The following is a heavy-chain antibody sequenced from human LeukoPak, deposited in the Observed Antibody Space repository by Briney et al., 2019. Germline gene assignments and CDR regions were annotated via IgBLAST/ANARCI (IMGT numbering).Heavy chain of an antibody. Sequence: GGSLRLSCAASGFTFSSYGMSWVRQAPGKGLEWVSAISGRGGSTYYADSVKGRFTISRDNSKNTLYLQMNSLRAEDTAVYYCAKRSNLRSSSPFDYWGQGTLVTVSS. CDR2: ISGRGGST. CDR3: AKRSNLRSSSPFDY. J-gene: IGHJ4*02. CDR1: GFTFSSYG. V-gene: IGHV3-23*01. D-gene: IGHD6-13*01.